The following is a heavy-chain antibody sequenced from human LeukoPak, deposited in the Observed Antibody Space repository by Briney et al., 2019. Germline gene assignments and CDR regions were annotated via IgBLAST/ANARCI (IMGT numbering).Heavy chain of an antibody. D-gene: IGHD6-19*01. CDR3: ARVSSGWYGGVFNR. Sequence: ASVKVSCKASGYTFTTYGISWVRQAPGQGLEWMGIINPSGGSTSYAQKFQGRVTMTRDMSTSTVYMELSSLRSEDTAVYYCARVSSGWYGGVFNRWGQGTLVTVSS. CDR1: GYTFTTYG. J-gene: IGHJ4*02. V-gene: IGHV1-46*01. CDR2: INPSGGST.